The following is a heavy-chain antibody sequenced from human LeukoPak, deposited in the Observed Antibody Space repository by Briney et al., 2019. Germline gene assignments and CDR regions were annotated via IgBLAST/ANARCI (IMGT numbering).Heavy chain of an antibody. CDR1: GGSISSGGYY. V-gene: IGHV4-31*03. CDR3: ARVLVPAATPVYYFDS. CDR2: IYYSGST. J-gene: IGHJ4*02. D-gene: IGHD2-15*01. Sequence: SETLSLTCTVSGGSISSGGYYWSWIRQHPGKGLECIGYIYYSGSTYYTPSLESRVTISIDTSRNQFSLKLNSMTAADTAVYYCARVLVPAATPVYYFDSWGQGTLVTVSS.